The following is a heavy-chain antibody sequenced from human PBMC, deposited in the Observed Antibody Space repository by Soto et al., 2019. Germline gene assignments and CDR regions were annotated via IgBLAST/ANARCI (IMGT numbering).Heavy chain of an antibody. V-gene: IGHV3-30*18. CDR1: GFTFSTYG. CDR3: ANGYRSGWYYFDY. D-gene: IGHD6-19*01. J-gene: IGHJ4*02. CDR2: ISHDGSNK. Sequence: QVQLVESGGGVIQPGRSLKLSCGASGFTFSTYGMHWVRQAPGMGLEWVAVISHDGSNKYYADSVKGRFTISRDNSKNTLYLQMNSLKPEDTAVYYCANGYRSGWYYFDYWGQGTLVTVSS.